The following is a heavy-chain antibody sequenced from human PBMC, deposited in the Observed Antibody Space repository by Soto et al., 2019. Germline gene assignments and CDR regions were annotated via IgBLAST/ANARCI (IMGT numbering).Heavy chain of an antibody. Sequence: QLQLQESGSGLVKPSQTLSLICAVSGGSISSGGYSWSWIRQPPGKGLEWIGYIYDSGSTYYNPSLKSRVTISVDRSKNQFSLKLSSVTAADTAVYYCASNRGGYSGFDYYYWGQGTLVTVSS. V-gene: IGHV4-30-2*01. J-gene: IGHJ4*02. CDR2: IYDSGST. D-gene: IGHD5-12*01. CDR3: ASNRGGYSGFDYYY. CDR1: GGSISSGGYS.